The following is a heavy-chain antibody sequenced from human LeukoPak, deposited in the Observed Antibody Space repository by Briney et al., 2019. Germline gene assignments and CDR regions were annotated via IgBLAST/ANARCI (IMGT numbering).Heavy chain of an antibody. V-gene: IGHV4-34*01. J-gene: IGHJ4*02. D-gene: IGHD4-23*01. CDR2: INHSGST. Sequence: SETLSLTCAVYGVSFSGYYWSWIRQPPGKGLEWIGEINHSGSTNYNPSLKSRVTISVDTSKNQFSLKLSSVTAADTAVYYCAEGDTVATDYWGQGTLVTVSS. CDR1: GVSFSGYY. CDR3: AEGDTVATDY.